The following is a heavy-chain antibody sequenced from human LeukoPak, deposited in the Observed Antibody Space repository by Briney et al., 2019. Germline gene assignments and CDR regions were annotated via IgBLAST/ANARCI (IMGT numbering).Heavy chain of an antibody. CDR1: GGSISSYY. V-gene: IGHV4-59*01. J-gene: IGHJ4*02. D-gene: IGHD4-17*01. CDR3: ARSSLRSPIVAFDY. Sequence: SETLSLTCTVSGGSISSYYWSWIRQPPGQGLEWIGYIYYSGSTNYNPSLKSRVTISVDTSKNQFSLKLSSVTAADTAVYYCARSSLRSPIVAFDYWGQGTLVTVSS. CDR2: IYYSGST.